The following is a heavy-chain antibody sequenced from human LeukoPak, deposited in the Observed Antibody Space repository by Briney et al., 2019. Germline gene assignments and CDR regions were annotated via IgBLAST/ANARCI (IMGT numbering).Heavy chain of an antibody. J-gene: IGHJ4*02. D-gene: IGHD3-22*01. Sequence: SETLSLTRSVSGGSITGSSYYWGWIRQPPGKGLEWIGSMYYSGSTYYNPSLKSRVTISVDTSKNQFSLKLGSVTAADTAVYYCARHYYDSTGYYYFDYWGQGTLVTVSS. V-gene: IGHV4-39*01. CDR3: ARHYYDSTGYYYFDY. CDR1: GGSITGSSYY. CDR2: MYYSGST.